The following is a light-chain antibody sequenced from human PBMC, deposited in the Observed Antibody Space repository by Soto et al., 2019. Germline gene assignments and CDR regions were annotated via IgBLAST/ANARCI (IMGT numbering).Light chain of an antibody. CDR3: CSYVGGYSYV. CDR1: SSDVGDYNS. V-gene: IGLV2-11*01. CDR2: DVS. J-gene: IGLJ1*01. Sequence: QSVLTQPRSVSGSPGQSVTVSCIGTSSDVGDYNSVSWYQQHPGKAPKLMIYDVSKRPSGVPDRFSGSKSGNTASLTISGLQAADEADYYCCSYVGGYSYVFGIGTKVTVL.